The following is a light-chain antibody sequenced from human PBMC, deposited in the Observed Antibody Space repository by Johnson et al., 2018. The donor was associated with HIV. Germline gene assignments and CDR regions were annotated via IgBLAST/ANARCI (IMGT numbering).Light chain of an antibody. CDR3: GTWDTSLGAQYV. Sequence: QSVLTQPPSVSAAPGQKVTISCSGSSSNIGNNYVSWYQQLPGTAPKLLIYDNNKRPSGIPDRFSGSKSGTSASLAISGLPAEDEADYYCGTWDTSLGAQYVFGSGTKVTVL. J-gene: IGLJ1*01. V-gene: IGLV1-51*01. CDR2: DNN. CDR1: SSNIGNNY.